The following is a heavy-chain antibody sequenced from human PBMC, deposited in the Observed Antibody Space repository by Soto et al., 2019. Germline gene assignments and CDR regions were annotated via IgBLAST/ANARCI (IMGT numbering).Heavy chain of an antibody. CDR3: AKEEGNWGDAFDI. D-gene: IGHD7-27*01. J-gene: IGHJ3*02. CDR2: ISGSGGST. V-gene: IGHV3-23*01. Sequence: LSLTCAASGFTFSSYAMSWVRQAPGKGLEWVSAISGSGGSTYYADSVKGRFTISRDNSKNTLYLQMNSLRAEDTAVYYCAKEEGNWGDAFDIWGQGTMVTVSS. CDR1: GFTFSSYA.